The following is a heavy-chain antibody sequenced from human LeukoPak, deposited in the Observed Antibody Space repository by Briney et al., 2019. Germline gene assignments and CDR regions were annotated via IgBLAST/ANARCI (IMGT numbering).Heavy chain of an antibody. CDR2: ISWSSGRI. CDR3: AKDRIAVTGPLAMDV. J-gene: IGHJ6*02. V-gene: IGHV3-9*01. CDR1: GFTFDDYA. D-gene: IGHD6-19*01. Sequence: GGSLRLSCAASGFTFDDYAMHWVRQAPGKGLEWVSGISWSSGRIGYADSVKGRFTIPRDNAKNSLYLQMNGLRPEDTALYYCAKDRIAVTGPLAMDVWGQGTTVIVSS.